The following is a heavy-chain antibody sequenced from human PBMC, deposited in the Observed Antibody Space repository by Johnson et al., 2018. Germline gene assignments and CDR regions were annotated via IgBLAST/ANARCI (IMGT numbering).Heavy chain of an antibody. V-gene: IGHV3-30*03. Sequence: QVQLVESGGGVVQPGRSLRLSCAASGFTFSSYGMHWVRQAPGKGLEWVAVISYDGSNKYYADSVKGRFTISRDNSKNTLYLQMNSLRAEDTAVYYCARGKSLYGMDVWGQGTTVTVSS. J-gene: IGHJ6*02. CDR1: GFTFSSYG. CDR2: ISYDGSNK. CDR3: ARGKSLYGMDV.